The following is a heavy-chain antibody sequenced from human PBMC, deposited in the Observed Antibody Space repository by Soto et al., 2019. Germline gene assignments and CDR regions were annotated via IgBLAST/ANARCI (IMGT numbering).Heavy chain of an antibody. D-gene: IGHD6-19*01. V-gene: IGHV5-51*01. CDR2: IYPGDSDT. Sequence: GESLKISCKGSGYTFTTYWIGWVRQMPGKGLEWMGIIYPGDSDTKYSPSLQGQVTISADSSISTAYLQWTSLKASDTAMYYCARSRRGAYSSGWYSPSGYYNYGIDVWGQGTKVTVSS. CDR1: GYTFTTYW. CDR3: ARSRRGAYSSGWYSPSGYYNYGIDV. J-gene: IGHJ6*02.